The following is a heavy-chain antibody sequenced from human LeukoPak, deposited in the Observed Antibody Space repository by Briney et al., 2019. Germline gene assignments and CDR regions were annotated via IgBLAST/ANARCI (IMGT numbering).Heavy chain of an antibody. CDR1: GFTFNIYA. V-gene: IGHV3-23*01. Sequence: GGSLRLSCTASGFTFNIYAMSWVRQAPGKGLEWVASMCGSAGCTYYADSVKGRFTISRDNSKNTLYLQMNSLRAEDTAVYYCARFYYDSYYFDYWGQGTLVTVSS. D-gene: IGHD3-22*01. CDR3: ARFYYDSYYFDY. J-gene: IGHJ4*02. CDR2: MCGSAGCT.